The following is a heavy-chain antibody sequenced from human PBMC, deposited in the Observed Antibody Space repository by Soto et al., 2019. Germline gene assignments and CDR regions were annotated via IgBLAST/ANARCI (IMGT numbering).Heavy chain of an antibody. Sequence: QVQLQESGPGLVKPSQTLSLTCSVSGGSISSGSFYWSWIRQHPGKGPEWIGYIYHSGKTHYNPSLRSRVTISLDPSKNQFSLELSSVSAADTAVYFCARADASPGTFEIWGQGTLVTVSS. CDR3: ARADASPGTFEI. CDR1: GGSISSGSFY. CDR2: IYHSGKT. J-gene: IGHJ3*02. V-gene: IGHV4-31*03.